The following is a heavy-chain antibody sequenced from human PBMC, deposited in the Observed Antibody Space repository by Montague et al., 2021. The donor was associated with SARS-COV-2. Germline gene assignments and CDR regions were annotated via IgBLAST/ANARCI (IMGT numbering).Heavy chain of an antibody. CDR1: GGSINDHY. D-gene: IGHD1-26*01. CDR2: ISSNGKT. CDR3: ARRYSGTWESFYHYMDV. J-gene: IGHJ6*03. Sequence: SETLSLTCTVSGGSINDHYRSWIRQSPGKGLEWIGYISSNGKTNYNPSLKSRVTLSADASRNEFSLKLDSVTAADTAVYYCARRYSGTWESFYHYMDVWGRGTTVIVSS. V-gene: IGHV4-4*09.